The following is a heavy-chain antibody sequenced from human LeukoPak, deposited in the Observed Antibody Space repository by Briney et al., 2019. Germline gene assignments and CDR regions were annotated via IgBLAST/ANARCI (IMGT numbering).Heavy chain of an antibody. CDR2: ISSSSSTI. Sequence: GSLRLSCAASGFTFSSYSMNWVRQAPGKGLEWISYISSSSSTIYYADSVKGRFTISRDNAKNSLYLQMNSLRAEDTAVYYCARDPGRATILYWGQGTLVTVSS. V-gene: IGHV3-48*04. CDR1: GFTFSSYS. J-gene: IGHJ4*02. CDR3: ARDPGRATILY. D-gene: IGHD5-24*01.